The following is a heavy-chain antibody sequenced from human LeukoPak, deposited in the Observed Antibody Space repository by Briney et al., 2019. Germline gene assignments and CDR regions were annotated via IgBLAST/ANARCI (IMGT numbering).Heavy chain of an antibody. J-gene: IGHJ4*02. D-gene: IGHD7-27*01. CDR1: GGSISSYY. Sequence: SETLSLTCTVSGGSISSYYWSWIRQPPGKGLEWIGYIYYSGSTNYNPSLKSRVTISVDTSENQFSLKLSSVTAADTAVYYCARRGNWGSWYYFDYWGQGTLVTVSS. V-gene: IGHV4-59*08. CDR3: ARRGNWGSWYYFDY. CDR2: IYYSGST.